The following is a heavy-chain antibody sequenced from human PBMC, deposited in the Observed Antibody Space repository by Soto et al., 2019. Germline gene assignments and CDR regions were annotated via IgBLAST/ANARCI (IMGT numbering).Heavy chain of an antibody. J-gene: IGHJ6*03. Sequence: SGPTLVKPTQTLTLTCTFSGFSLSTSGVGVGWIRQPPGKALEWLALIYWDDDKRYSPSLKSRLTITKDTSKNQVVLTMTNMDPVDTATYYCAHRREQHWSDSGYYYMDVWGKGTTVTVSS. CDR1: GFSLSTSGVG. CDR2: IYWDDDK. V-gene: IGHV2-5*02. CDR3: AHRREQHWSDSGYYYMDV. D-gene: IGHD1-26*01.